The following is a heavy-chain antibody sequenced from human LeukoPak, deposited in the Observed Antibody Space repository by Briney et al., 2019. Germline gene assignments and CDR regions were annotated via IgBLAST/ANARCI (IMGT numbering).Heavy chain of an antibody. CDR1: GFTFSSYA. V-gene: IGHV3-64D*09. CDR2: ISSNGGST. Sequence: GGSLRLSCSASGFTFSSYAMHWVRQAPEKGLEYVSAISSNGGSTYYADSVKGRFTISRDNSKNTLYLQMSSLRAEDTAVYYCVKGGCYSGYDPCIDYWGQGTLVTVSS. J-gene: IGHJ4*02. CDR3: VKGGCYSGYDPCIDY. D-gene: IGHD5-12*01.